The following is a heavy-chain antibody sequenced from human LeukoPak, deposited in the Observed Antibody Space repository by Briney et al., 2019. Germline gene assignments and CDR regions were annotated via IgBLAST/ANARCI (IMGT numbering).Heavy chain of an antibody. CDR2: INAGNGNT. CDR3: ARLGDSAAIDY. J-gene: IGHJ4*02. Sequence: ASVKVSCKASGYTFTSYAMHWVRQAPGQRLEWMGWINAGNGNTKYSRKFQGRVTITRDTSASTAYMELSSLRSEDTAVYYCARLGDSAAIDYWGQGTLVTVSS. V-gene: IGHV1-3*01. CDR1: GYTFTSYA. D-gene: IGHD2-21*01.